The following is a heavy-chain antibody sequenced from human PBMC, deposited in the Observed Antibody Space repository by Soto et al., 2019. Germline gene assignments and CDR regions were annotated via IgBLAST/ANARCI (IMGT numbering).Heavy chain of an antibody. J-gene: IGHJ4*02. CDR1: GGSFSGYS. Sequence: SETLSLTCAVYGGSFSGYSWSWIRQPPGKGLEWIGESHHSGSANYNPSLTSRVTISVDTSKNQFSLKLSSVTAADTAVYYCARGRKVVYGIRSGGAAAGPYYFDYWGQGTLVTVSS. CDR2: SHHSGSA. CDR3: ARGRKVVYGIRSGGAAAGPYYFDY. D-gene: IGHD6-13*01. V-gene: IGHV4-34*01.